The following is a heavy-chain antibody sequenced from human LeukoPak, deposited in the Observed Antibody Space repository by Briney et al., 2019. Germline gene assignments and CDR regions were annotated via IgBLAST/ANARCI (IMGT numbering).Heavy chain of an antibody. CDR1: GYTFTGYY. Sequence: ASVKVSCKASGYTFTGYYMHWVRQAPGQGLEWMGWINPNSGGTNYARKFQGRVTMTRDTSISTAYMELSRLRSDDTAVYYCARDPSSGAVDYWGQGTLVTVSS. V-gene: IGHV1-2*02. J-gene: IGHJ4*02. D-gene: IGHD6-19*01. CDR3: ARDPSSGAVDY. CDR2: INPNSGGT.